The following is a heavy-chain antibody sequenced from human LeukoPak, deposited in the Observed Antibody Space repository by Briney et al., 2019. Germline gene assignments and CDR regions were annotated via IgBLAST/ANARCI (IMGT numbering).Heavy chain of an antibody. CDR2: INHSGST. J-gene: IGHJ6*02. D-gene: IGHD5-18*01. CDR3: ARATATVSYGMDV. CDR1: GGSSSGYY. Sequence: SETLSLTCAVYGGSSSGYYWSWIRQPPGKGLEWIGEINHSGSTNYNPSLKSRVTISVDTSKNQFSLKLSSVTAADTAVYYCARATATVSYGMDVWGQGTTVTVSS. V-gene: IGHV4-34*01.